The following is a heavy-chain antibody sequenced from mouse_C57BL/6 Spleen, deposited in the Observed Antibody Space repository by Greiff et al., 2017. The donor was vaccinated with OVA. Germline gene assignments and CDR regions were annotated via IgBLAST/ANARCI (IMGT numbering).Heavy chain of an antibody. CDR3: AREGDYDDAMDY. CDR1: GYTFTSYW. CDR2: IDPSDSYT. Sequence: QVQLQQSGAELVMPGASVKLSCKASGYTFTSYWMHWVKQRPGQGLEWIGEIDPSDSYTNYNQKFKGKSTLTVDKSSSTAYMQLSSLTSEDSAVYYCAREGDYDDAMDYWGQGTSVTVSS. J-gene: IGHJ4*01. V-gene: IGHV1-69*01. D-gene: IGHD2-4*01.